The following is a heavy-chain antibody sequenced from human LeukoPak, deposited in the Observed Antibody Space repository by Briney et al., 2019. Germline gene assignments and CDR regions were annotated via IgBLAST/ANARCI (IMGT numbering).Heavy chain of an antibody. J-gene: IGHJ5*01. V-gene: IGHV3-23*01. CDR1: GFTFRSYG. D-gene: IGHD6-19*01. CDR2: ITGSCGGT. Sequence: GGSLRLSCAASGFTFRSYGMSWVRHAPGKGLGWGSDITGSCGGTYYGDSVKGRVTNSIDNSKNTLYLQMDSLRAEGTAVYYCAKRTGYGSDWYPSDQGAGGTVLSLSWG. CDR3: AKRTGYGSDWYPSDQGAGGTVLSLS.